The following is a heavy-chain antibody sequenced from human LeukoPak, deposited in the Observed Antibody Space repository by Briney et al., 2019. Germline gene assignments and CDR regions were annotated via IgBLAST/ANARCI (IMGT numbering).Heavy chain of an antibody. D-gene: IGHD6-19*01. V-gene: IGHV3-48*01. CDR3: ARRGWSGFDY. J-gene: IGHJ4*02. Sequence: PGGSLRLSCAASGFTFSSYSMNWVRQAPGKGLEWVSYISSSSSTIYYADSVKGRFTISRDNAKHSLYLQMNSLRAEDTAVYYCARRGWSGFDYLGQVTLVTVSS. CDR1: GFTFSSYS. CDR2: ISSSSSTI.